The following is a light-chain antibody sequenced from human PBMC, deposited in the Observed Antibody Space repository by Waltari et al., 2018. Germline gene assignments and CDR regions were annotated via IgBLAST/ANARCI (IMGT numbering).Light chain of an antibody. CDR3: QQYDLVPPT. CDR2: DAS. Sequence: DIQMTQSPSSLSASVGDAVTLTCQASQDIGNYLNWYQQKPGKAPKLLIYDASNLEAGVPSRFSGSGSGTDFTFTISSLQPEDFATYYCQQYDLVPPTFGPGTTVDIK. V-gene: IGKV1-33*01. J-gene: IGKJ3*01. CDR1: QDIGNY.